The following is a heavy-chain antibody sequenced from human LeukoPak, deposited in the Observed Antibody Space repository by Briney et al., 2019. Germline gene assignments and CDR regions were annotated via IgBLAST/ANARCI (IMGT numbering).Heavy chain of an antibody. V-gene: IGHV4-59*01. J-gene: IGHJ4*02. CDR2: IYYSGST. CDR1: GGSISSYY. Sequence: SETLSLTCTVSGGSISSYYWSWIRQPPGKGLEWIGYIYYSGSTNYNPSLKSRVTISVDTSKNQFSLKLSSVTAADTAVYYCARGGGGVAAEYYFDYWGQGTLVTVSS. D-gene: IGHD6-25*01. CDR3: ARGGGGVAAEYYFDY.